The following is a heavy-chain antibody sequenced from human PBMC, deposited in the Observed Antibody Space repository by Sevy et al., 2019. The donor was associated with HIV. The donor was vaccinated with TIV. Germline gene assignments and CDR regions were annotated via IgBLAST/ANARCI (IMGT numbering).Heavy chain of an antibody. V-gene: IGHV3-30*18. Sequence: GGSLRLSCAASGFTFSSYGMHWVRQAPDKGLEWVAVISYDGSNKYYADSVKGRFTISRDNSKNTLYLQMNSLRAEDTAVYYCAKDGAPGSHCISTSCYDWFDPWGQGTLVTVSS. CDR1: GFTFSSYG. J-gene: IGHJ5*02. CDR2: ISYDGSNK. CDR3: AKDGAPGSHCISTSCYDWFDP. D-gene: IGHD2-2*01.